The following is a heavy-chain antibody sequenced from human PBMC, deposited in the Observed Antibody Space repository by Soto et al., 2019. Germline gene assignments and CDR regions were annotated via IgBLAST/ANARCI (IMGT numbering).Heavy chain of an antibody. J-gene: IGHJ5*02. CDR2: IYWDDDK. V-gene: IGHV2-5*02. CDR1: GFSLSTSGVG. D-gene: IGHD6-13*01. Sequence: GPTLVNPTQTLTLTCTFSGFSLSTSGVGVGWIRQPPGKALEWLALIYWDDDKRYSPSPKSRLTITKDTSKNQVVLTMTNMDPVDTATYYSAHRGSSWSLGWFDPWGQGTLVTVSS. CDR3: AHRGSSWSLGWFDP.